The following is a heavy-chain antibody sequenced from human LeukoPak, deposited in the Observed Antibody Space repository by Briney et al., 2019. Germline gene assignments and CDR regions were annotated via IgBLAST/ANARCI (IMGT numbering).Heavy chain of an antibody. J-gene: IGHJ6*03. CDR3: ASYRSNYYYMDV. V-gene: IGHV3-74*01. CDR1: GFTFSGYW. CDR2: INSDGSST. Sequence: GGSLRLSCAASGFTFSGYWMHWVRQAPGKGLVWVSRINSDGSSTSYADSVKGRFTISRDNAKNTLYLQMNSLRAEDTAVYYCASYRSNYYYMDVWGKGTTVTVSS. D-gene: IGHD2-2*01.